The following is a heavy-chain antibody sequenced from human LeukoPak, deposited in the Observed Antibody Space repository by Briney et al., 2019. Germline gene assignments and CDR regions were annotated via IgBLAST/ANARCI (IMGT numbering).Heavy chain of an antibody. CDR1: GFTVSGNY. V-gene: IGHV3-53*01. CDR2: IYSGGST. D-gene: IGHD1-1*01. Sequence: PGGSLRLSCAASGFTVSGNYMSWVRQAPGKGLEWVSSIYSGGSTYYADSVKGRFTISRDSSKNTLYLQMSSLRAEDTAVYYCARGHNWNDRGAFDIWGQGTMVTVSS. CDR3: ARGHNWNDRGAFDI. J-gene: IGHJ3*02.